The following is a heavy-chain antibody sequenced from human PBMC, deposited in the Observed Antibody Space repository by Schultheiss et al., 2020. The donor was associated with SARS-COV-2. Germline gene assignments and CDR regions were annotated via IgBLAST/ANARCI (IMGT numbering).Heavy chain of an antibody. J-gene: IGHJ4*02. CDR3: ARLGGYSYGLGDFDY. V-gene: IGHV4-34*01. CDR1: GGSFSGYY. Sequence: SQTLSLTCAVYGGSFSGYYWSWIRQPPGKGLEWIGEINHSGSTNHNPSLKSRVTISVDTSKNQFSLKLSSVTAADTAVYYCARLGGYSYGLGDFDYWGQGTLVTVSS. CDR2: INHSGST. D-gene: IGHD5-18*01.